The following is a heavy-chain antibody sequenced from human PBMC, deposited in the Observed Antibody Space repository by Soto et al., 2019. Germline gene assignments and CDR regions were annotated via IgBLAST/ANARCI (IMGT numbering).Heavy chain of an antibody. J-gene: IGHJ6*02. CDR1: GFTVSSNY. CDR2: IYSGGST. V-gene: IGHV3-66*01. Sequence: PGGSLRLSCAASGFTVSSNYMSWVRQAPGKGLEWVSFIYSGGSTYYADSVKGRFTISRDNSKNTLYLQMNSLRAEDMAVYYCVVSSGGGSGMDVWGQGTTVTVSS. CDR3: VVSSGGGSGMDV. D-gene: IGHD1-26*01.